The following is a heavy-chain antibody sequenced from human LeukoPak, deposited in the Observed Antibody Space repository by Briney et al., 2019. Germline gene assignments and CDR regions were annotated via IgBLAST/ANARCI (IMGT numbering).Heavy chain of an antibody. CDR1: GFTFSSYW. CDR2: IKQDGSEK. V-gene: IGHV3-7*03. D-gene: IGHD4-17*01. CDR3: AREPLSEDYGDYY. Sequence: GGSLRLSCAASGFTFSSYWMSWVRQAPGKGLEWVANIKQDGSEKYYVDSVKGRFTISRDNAKNSLYLQMNSLRAEDTAVYYCAREPLSEDYGDYYWGQGTLVTVSS. J-gene: IGHJ4*02.